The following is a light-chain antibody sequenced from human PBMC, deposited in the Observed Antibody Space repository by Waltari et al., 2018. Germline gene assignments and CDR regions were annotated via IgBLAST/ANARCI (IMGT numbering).Light chain of an antibody. CDR2: EAN. J-gene: IGLJ3*02. CDR1: SSDVGSSLL. Sequence: QSALTQPASVSGSPGQSITISCTGTSSDVGSSLLVSWYQQHPGKAPKLIIYEANKRPSGVSNRFSGSKSGITASLRISGLQAEDEADYYCCSFAPTSILLFGGGTKLTV. CDR3: CSFAPTSILL. V-gene: IGLV2-23*01.